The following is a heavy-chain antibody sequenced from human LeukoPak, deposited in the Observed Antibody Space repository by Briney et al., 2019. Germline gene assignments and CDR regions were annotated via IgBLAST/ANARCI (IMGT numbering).Heavy chain of an antibody. J-gene: IGHJ4*02. D-gene: IGHD3-3*02. V-gene: IGHV1-46*01. CDR2: INPSGGST. Sequence: GASVKVSCKASGYTFTSYYMHWVRQAPGQGLEWMGIINPSGGSTSYAQKFQGRVTMTRDTSTSTAYMELSSLRSDDTAVYFCARVRLADERAWAYWGQGTLVTVSS. CDR3: ARVRLADERAWAY. CDR1: GYTFTSYY.